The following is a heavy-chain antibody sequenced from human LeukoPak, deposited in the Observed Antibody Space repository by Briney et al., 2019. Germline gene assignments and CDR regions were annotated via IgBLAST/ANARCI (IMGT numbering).Heavy chain of an antibody. Sequence: PGGSLRLSCAASGFTFSSYAMSWVRQAPGKGLEWVSAISGSGGSTYYADSVKGRFTISRDISKNTLYLQMNSLRAEDTAVYYCAKDLGGDYGDYDGIPRRRFDAFDIWGQGTMVTVSS. V-gene: IGHV3-23*01. CDR1: GFTFSSYA. CDR3: AKDLGGDYGDYDGIPRRRFDAFDI. D-gene: IGHD4-17*01. CDR2: ISGSGGST. J-gene: IGHJ3*02.